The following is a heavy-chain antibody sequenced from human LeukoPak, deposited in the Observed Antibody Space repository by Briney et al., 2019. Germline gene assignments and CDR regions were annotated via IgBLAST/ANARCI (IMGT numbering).Heavy chain of an antibody. J-gene: IGHJ4*02. D-gene: IGHD4-23*01. CDR3: ARVQLRWGGYFDY. V-gene: IGHV3-23*01. CDR2: ISGSGGST. Sequence: GGSLRLSCAASGFTFSSYAMSWVRQAPGKGLEWVSAISGSGGSTYYADSVKGRFTISRDNSKNTLYLQMNSLRAEDTAVYYCARVQLRWGGYFDYWGQGTLVAVSS. CDR1: GFTFSSYA.